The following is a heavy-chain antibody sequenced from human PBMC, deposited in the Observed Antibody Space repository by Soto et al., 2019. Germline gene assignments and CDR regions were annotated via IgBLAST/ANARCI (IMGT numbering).Heavy chain of an antibody. Sequence: QGQLVQFGAEVKRPGSSVKDACKASGDTYNFYSINWVRQAPGLGLEWMGRVNPIVSMSNYAQRFQGRVTMTADKSTSTAYMELSGLRSVDTAIYYCATSYGSGYRAFDYWGQGALVTVSS. CDR3: ATSYGSGYRAFDY. D-gene: IGHD3-10*01. J-gene: IGHJ4*02. CDR1: GDTYNFYS. CDR2: VNPIVSMS. V-gene: IGHV1-69*04.